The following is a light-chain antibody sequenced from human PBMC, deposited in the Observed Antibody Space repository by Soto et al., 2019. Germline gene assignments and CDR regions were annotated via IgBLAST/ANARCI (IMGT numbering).Light chain of an antibody. J-gene: IGKJ5*01. Sequence: EVVLTQSPATLYLSPGQRATLSFRASQSVSTYLAWYQQKPGQAPRLLIYDASNRATGIPARFSGSGSATDFTLTISSLEPEDFAVYYCQQRSSWITFGQGTRLEI. CDR2: DAS. CDR1: QSVSTY. V-gene: IGKV3-11*01. CDR3: QQRSSWIT.